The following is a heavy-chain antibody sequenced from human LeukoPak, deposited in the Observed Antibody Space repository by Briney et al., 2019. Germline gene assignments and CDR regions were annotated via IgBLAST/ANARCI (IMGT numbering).Heavy chain of an antibody. Sequence: PGGSLRLSCAASGFTFSDYYMSWIRQAPGKGLEWVSYISSTSSYTNYADSVKDRFTISRDNAKNSLHLQMNSLRAEDTAVYYCARSYGWLPGGMWGQGTLVTVSS. J-gene: IGHJ4*02. CDR1: GFTFSDYY. D-gene: IGHD5-12*01. V-gene: IGHV3-11*03. CDR2: ISSTSSYT. CDR3: ARSYGWLPGGM.